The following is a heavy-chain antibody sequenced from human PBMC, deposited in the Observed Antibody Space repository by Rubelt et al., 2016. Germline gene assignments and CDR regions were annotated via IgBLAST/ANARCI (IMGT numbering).Heavy chain of an antibody. CDR3: ASIPTPMFEYYFDY. Sequence: EVQLVDSGGGLVQPGGSLRLSCAASGFTFSSYSMNWVRQAPGKGLEWVSYISSTSGSMYYSDSVNGRFTISRDNAKNSLYLQMNSLRAEDTAVYYCASIPTPMFEYYFDYWGQGTLVTVSS. J-gene: IGHJ4*02. CDR1: GFTFSSYS. CDR2: ISSTSGSM. D-gene: IGHD2-2*02. V-gene: IGHV3-48*04.